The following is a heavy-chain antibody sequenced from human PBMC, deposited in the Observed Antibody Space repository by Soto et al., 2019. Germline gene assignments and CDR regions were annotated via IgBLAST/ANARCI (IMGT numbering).Heavy chain of an antibody. CDR3: VRWWNGFDS. J-gene: IGHJ4*02. D-gene: IGHD1-1*01. V-gene: IGHV3-11*01. Sequence: QVRLVESGGDLVKPGGSLRLSCVGSGFIFGDYAMGWIRQAPGKGLEWISYISLSGYVTFDADSVKGRFTFSRDNAKNSIYVEMNSLTPGNTAVYYCVRWWNGFDSWGQGTLVTVSS. CDR1: GFIFGDYA. CDR2: ISLSGYVT.